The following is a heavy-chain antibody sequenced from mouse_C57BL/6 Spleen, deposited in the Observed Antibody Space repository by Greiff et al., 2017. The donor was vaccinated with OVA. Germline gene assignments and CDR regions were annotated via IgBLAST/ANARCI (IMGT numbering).Heavy chain of an antibody. CDR3: ARTPPYGYYHYYAMDY. J-gene: IGHJ4*01. D-gene: IGHD2-3*01. Sequence: QVQLQQPGAELVKPGASVKLSCKASGYTFTSYWMHWVKQRPGRGLEWIGRIDPNSGGPKYNEKFKSKATLTVDKPSRTADMQLSRLSSEDSAVYYWARTPPYGYYHYYAMDYWGQGTSVTVSS. CDR1: GYTFTSYW. CDR2: IDPNSGGP. V-gene: IGHV1-72*01.